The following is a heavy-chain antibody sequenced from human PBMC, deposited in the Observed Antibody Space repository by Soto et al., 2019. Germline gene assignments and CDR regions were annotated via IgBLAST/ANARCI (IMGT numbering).Heavy chain of an antibody. D-gene: IGHD3-22*01. Sequence: PSDTPSLTCTVSGGSISSYYCGWIRQPTGKGLEWIGYIYYSGSTNYHRSLKSRVTISVDTSKNQFSLKLSSVTAADTAVYYCARGYCYDSSGCYGTAFDIWGEGTMVTVSS. CDR1: GGSISSYY. V-gene: IGHV4-59*07. CDR2: IYYSGST. J-gene: IGHJ3*02. CDR3: ARGYCYDSSGCYGTAFDI.